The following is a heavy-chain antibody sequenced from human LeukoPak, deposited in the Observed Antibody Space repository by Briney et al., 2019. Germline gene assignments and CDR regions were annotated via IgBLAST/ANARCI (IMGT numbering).Heavy chain of an antibody. Sequence: AETLSLTCTVSGFSISSGYYWGWIRQPPGKGLEWIGSISHSGSTYYNPSLKSRLTISLDTSKNQFALKLNSVTAADTAVYYCVSYHSYCSSTSCPPVFDYWGQGTLVTVSS. CDR1: GFSISSGYY. CDR3: VSYHSYCSSTSCPPVFDY. CDR2: ISHSGST. D-gene: IGHD2-2*01. V-gene: IGHV4-38-2*02. J-gene: IGHJ4*02.